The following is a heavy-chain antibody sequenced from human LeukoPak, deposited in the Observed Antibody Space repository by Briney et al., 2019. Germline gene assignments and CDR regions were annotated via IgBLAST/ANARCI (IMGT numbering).Heavy chain of an antibody. J-gene: IGHJ3*02. D-gene: IGHD2/OR15-2a*01. CDR3: ARGLNSIYFWNAFDI. CDR1: GLTFSSYN. Sequence: GGSLRLSCAASGLTFSSYNMNWVRQAPGKGLEWVSSISRSSTYISYADSVKGRFTISRDNAKNSLYLQMNSLRAEDTAVYYCARGLNSIYFWNAFDIWGQGTMVTVSS. V-gene: IGHV3-21*01. CDR2: ISRSSTYI.